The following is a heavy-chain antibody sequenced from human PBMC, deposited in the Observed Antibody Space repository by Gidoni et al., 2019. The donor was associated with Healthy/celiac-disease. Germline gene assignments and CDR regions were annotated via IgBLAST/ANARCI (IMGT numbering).Heavy chain of an antibody. CDR1: GFTFSSYA. D-gene: IGHD1-26*01. J-gene: IGHJ4*02. CDR3: AKSKLRLGAPRLSLGFDY. V-gene: IGHV3-23*01. Sequence: EVQLLESGGGLVQPGGSLRLSCAASGFTFSSYARSWVRQAPGKGLEWVSAISGSGGSTYYADSVKGRFTISRDNSKNTLYLQMNSLRAEDTAVYYCAKSKLRLGAPRLSLGFDYWGQGTLVTVSS. CDR2: ISGSGGST.